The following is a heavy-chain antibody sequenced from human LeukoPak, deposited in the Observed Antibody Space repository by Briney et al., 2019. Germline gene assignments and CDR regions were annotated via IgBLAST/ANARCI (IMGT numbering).Heavy chain of an antibody. CDR1: GYTFTGYY. J-gene: IGHJ4*01. V-gene: IGHV1-18*04. D-gene: IGHD6-13*01. CDR2: ISAYNGNT. Sequence: ASVKVSCKASGYTFTGYYMHWVRQAPGQGLEWMGWISAYNGNTNYAQKLQGRVTMTTDTSTSTAYMELRSLRSDDTAVYYCARGQQQLVLIDYWGHGTLVTVSS. CDR3: ARGQQQLVLIDY.